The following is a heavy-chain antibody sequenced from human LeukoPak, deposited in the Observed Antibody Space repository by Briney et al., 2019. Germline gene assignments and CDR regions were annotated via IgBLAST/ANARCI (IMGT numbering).Heavy chain of an antibody. V-gene: IGHV4-4*07. J-gene: IGHJ4*02. CDR1: GGSISSYY. CDR3: ARHVWDSSSWYLDY. Sequence: PSETLSLTCTVSGGSISSYYWSWIRQPAGKGLEWIGRIYTSGSTNYNPSLKSRVTISVDTSKNQFSLKLSSVTAADTAIYYCARHVWDSSSWYLDYWGQGTLVTVSS. D-gene: IGHD6-13*01. CDR2: IYTSGST.